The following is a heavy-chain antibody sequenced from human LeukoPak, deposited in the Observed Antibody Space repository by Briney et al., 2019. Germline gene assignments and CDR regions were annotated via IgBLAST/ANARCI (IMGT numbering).Heavy chain of an antibody. CDR2: IDYSGGS. CDR3: ATYTVVTGTFDY. D-gene: IGHD4-23*01. CDR1: GGSISGYY. J-gene: IGHJ4*02. V-gene: IGHV4-59*01. Sequence: SETLSLTCTVSGGSISGYYWSWIRQPPGKGLEWIGYIDYSGGSNYNPSLKSQITTSVDTSKNQFSLKLRSATAADTAVYYCATYTVVTGTFDYWGQGTLVTVSS.